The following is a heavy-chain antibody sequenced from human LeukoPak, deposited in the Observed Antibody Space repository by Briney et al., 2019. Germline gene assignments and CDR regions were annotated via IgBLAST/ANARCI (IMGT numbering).Heavy chain of an antibody. Sequence: SVTVSCKASGGTFSSYAISWVRQAPGQGLDWMGGIIPIFGTANYAQKFQGRVTITTDESTSTAYMELSSLRSEDTAVYYCAASPGAPEIGGYYYYYMDVWGKGTTVTVSS. CDR1: GGTFSSYA. V-gene: IGHV1-69*05. D-gene: IGHD2-15*01. J-gene: IGHJ6*03. CDR2: IIPIFGTA. CDR3: AASPGAPEIGGYYYYYMDV.